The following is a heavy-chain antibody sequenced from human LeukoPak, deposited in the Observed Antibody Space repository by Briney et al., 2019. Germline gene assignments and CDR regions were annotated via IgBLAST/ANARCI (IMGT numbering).Heavy chain of an antibody. Sequence: GGSLRLSCAASGFTFSSYAMTWVRQAPGKGLEWVSAFSGNAGTTYYADSVKGRFTISRDNSKNTLYLQMNSLKAEDTAVYYCARGVWFGESWAGYWGQGTLVTVSS. CDR2: FSGNAGTT. V-gene: IGHV3-23*01. CDR3: ARGVWFGESWAGY. J-gene: IGHJ4*02. CDR1: GFTFSSYA. D-gene: IGHD3-10*01.